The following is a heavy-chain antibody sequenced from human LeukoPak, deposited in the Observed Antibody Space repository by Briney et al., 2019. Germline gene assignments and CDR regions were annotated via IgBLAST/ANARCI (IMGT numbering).Heavy chain of an antibody. CDR1: GYSFTSYW. V-gene: IGHV5-51*01. CDR2: IYPGDSDT. CDR3: ARPHYYDSSGYYFDY. Sequence: GESLKSSCKGSGYSFTSYWIGWGRQMPAKGLEWMGIIYPGDSDTRYSPFFQGQVTISADKSISTAYLQWSSLKASDTAMYYCARPHYYDSSGYYFDYWGQGTLVTVSS. J-gene: IGHJ4*02. D-gene: IGHD3-22*01.